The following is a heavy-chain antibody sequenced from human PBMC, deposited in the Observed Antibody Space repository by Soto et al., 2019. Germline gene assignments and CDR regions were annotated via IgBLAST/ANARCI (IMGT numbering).Heavy chain of an antibody. D-gene: IGHD4-17*01. V-gene: IGHV4-31*03. Sequence: QVQLQESGPGLVKPSQTLSLTCTVSGGSISSGGYYWSWIRQHPGKGLEWIGYLYDSGSTYFNPSLKSRVTISVDTSKNQFSLKLSSVTAADTAVYYCAREEKDGDFVYWGQGTLVTVSS. CDR3: AREEKDGDFVY. CDR1: GGSISSGGYY. CDR2: LYDSGST. J-gene: IGHJ4*02.